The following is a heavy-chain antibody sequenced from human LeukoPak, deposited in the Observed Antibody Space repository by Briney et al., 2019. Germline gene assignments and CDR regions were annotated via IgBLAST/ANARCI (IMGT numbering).Heavy chain of an antibody. J-gene: IGHJ1*01. CDR1: GFTISNYW. CDR3: ARRSDYGSGAEYFQH. CDR2: ITRDGTNT. Sequence: GGSLRLSCAASGFTISNYWMHWVRQAPGKGLVWVSRITRDGTNTAYADSVKGRFTISRDNAKNTLYLQMNSLRAEDTAVYYCARRSDYGSGAEYFQHWGLGTLVTVSS. V-gene: IGHV3-74*01. D-gene: IGHD3-10*01.